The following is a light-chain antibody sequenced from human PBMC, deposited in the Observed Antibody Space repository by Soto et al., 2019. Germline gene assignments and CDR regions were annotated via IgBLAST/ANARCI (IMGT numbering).Light chain of an antibody. CDR1: SRDVGASNR. J-gene: IGLJ3*02. CDR3: TSYTLTNSWV. V-gene: IGLV2-14*01. Sequence: QSALTQPASVTGSPGQSITISCTGTSRDVGASNRVSWYQHHPGTAPKLIIYEVANRPSGVSVRFSASKSGNTASLIISGLQPEDEADYYCTSYTLTNSWVFGGGTKLTVL. CDR2: EVA.